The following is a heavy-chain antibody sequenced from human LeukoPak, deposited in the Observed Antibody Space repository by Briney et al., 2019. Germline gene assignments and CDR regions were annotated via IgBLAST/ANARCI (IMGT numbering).Heavy chain of an antibody. V-gene: IGHV4-59*01. CDR3: ARGVYIAAAQYGY. Sequence: SETLSLTCNVSGGSISSYYWSWIRQPPGKGLEWIGYFYNSGSSNYNPSLKSRVTISVDTSKNQFSLKLNSVTAADTAVYYCARGVYIAAAQYGYWGQGTLVTVSS. D-gene: IGHD6-13*01. CDR2: FYNSGSS. CDR1: GGSISSYY. J-gene: IGHJ4*02.